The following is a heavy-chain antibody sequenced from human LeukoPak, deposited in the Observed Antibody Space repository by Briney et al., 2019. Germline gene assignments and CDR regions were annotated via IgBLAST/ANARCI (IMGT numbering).Heavy chain of an antibody. V-gene: IGHV4-34*01. CDR3: ARAGPYSYGYTFGWFDP. D-gene: IGHD5-18*01. Sequence: SETVSLTCAGYGGSFSGYYWSGIRQPPGKGLEWIGEINHSASTNYNPSLKSRVTISVDPSKNHFSLTLSSVTAPDTAVYYCARAGPYSYGYTFGWFDPWGQGTLVTVSS. CDR2: INHSAST. J-gene: IGHJ5*02. CDR1: GGSFSGYY.